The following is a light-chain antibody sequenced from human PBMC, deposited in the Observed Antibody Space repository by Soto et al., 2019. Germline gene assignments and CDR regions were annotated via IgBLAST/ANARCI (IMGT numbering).Light chain of an antibody. V-gene: IGKV4-1*01. CDR2: RAS. Sequence: DIVMTQSPASLAVSLGERATINCKSSQSLLNSANDKIHLAWYQQKPGQPPKLLIWRASTRDSGVPDRFSGSGSGTDFTPTINSLQAEDGATSYCQQYFSARLTFGGGTKVEI. CDR1: QSLLNSANDKIH. CDR3: QQYFSARLT. J-gene: IGKJ4*01.